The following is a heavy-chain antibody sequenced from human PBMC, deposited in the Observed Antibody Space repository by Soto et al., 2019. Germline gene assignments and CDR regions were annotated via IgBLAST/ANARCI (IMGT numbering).Heavy chain of an antibody. V-gene: IGHV2-5*02. CDR1: GFSLSTSGVG. CDR3: AYLPCSGGSGYWFSFSGIDF. CDR2: IYWDDDK. D-gene: IGHD2-15*01. Sequence: QITLKESGPTLVKPTQTLTLTCTFSGFSLSTSGVGVAWIRQPPGKALEWLALIYWDDDKLYRPSLESRLTSTKDSATNQVVLTMTNLDSVYTATYYCAYLPCSGGSGYWFSFSGIDFWGQWTTVTVTS. J-gene: IGHJ6*02.